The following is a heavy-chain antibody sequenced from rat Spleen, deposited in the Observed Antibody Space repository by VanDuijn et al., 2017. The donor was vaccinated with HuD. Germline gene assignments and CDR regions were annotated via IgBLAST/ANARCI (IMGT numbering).Heavy chain of an antibody. Sequence: EVKLEESGGGLVQPGMSVRLSCTTSGFTFSDYWMTWIRQAPGKGLEWIASITNTGGSTYYPDSVKGRFTVSRDNAKSTLYLQMNSLRSEDTATYYCIRDVSFDYWGQGVMVTVSS. J-gene: IGHJ2*01. CDR1: GFTFSDYW. CDR3: IRDVSFDY. CDR2: ITNTGGST. V-gene: IGHV5-31*01.